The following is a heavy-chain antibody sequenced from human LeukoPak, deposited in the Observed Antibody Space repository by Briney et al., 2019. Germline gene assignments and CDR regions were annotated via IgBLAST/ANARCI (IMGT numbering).Heavy chain of an antibody. CDR2: ISGSGGST. D-gene: IGHD3-10*01. J-gene: IGHJ4*02. Sequence: GGSLRLSCAASGFTFSSYAMSWVRQAPGKGLEWVSAISGSGGSTYYADSVKGRFTISRDNAKNTLYLQMNSLRAEGMAVYYCARKTGSGFDYWGQGTLVTVSS. CDR3: ARKTGSGFDY. V-gene: IGHV3-23*01. CDR1: GFTFSSYA.